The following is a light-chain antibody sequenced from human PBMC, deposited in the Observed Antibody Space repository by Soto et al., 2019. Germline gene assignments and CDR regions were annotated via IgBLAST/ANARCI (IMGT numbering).Light chain of an antibody. CDR3: MQALQTSYT. Sequence: DLVMTQSPLSLPVTPGEPASISCRSSQSLLHSNGYNYLVWYLQKPWQSPQLLIYLGSNRASGVPVRFSGRGSGTDFTLKISRGEAEDVGVYYWMQALQTSYTFGQGTKLEIK. J-gene: IGKJ2*01. CDR1: QSLLHSNGYNY. CDR2: LGS. V-gene: IGKV2-28*01.